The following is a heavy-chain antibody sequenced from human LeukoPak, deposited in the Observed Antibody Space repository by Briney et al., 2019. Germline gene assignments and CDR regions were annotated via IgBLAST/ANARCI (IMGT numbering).Heavy chain of an antibody. V-gene: IGHV4-4*02. CDR2: IYHSGST. D-gene: IGHD5-24*01. CDR1: GGSISSSNW. J-gene: IGHJ3*02. Sequence: SGTLSLTCAVSGGSISSSNWWSWVRQPPGKGLEWIEEIYHSGSTNYNPSLKSRVTISVDRSKNQFSLKLSSVTAADTAVYYCAGSRDGYHAGAFDIWGQGTMVTVSS. CDR3: AGSRDGYHAGAFDI.